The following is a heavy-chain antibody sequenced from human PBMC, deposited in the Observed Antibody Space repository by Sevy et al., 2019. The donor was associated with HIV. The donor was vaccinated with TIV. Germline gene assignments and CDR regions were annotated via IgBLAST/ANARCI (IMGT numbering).Heavy chain of an antibody. D-gene: IGHD4-4*01. CDR1: GFTFSNAW. CDR2: IKSKSDGGTT. Sequence: GESLKISCAASGFTFSNAWMSWVRQAPGKGLEWGGRIKSKSDGGTTDYAAPVKGRFTISRDDSKNTLYLKMNSLKTDDTAVYYCTTAPMGYDHSNYYYYYYMDVWGKGTTVTVSS. J-gene: IGHJ6*03. CDR3: TTAPMGYDHSNYYYYYYMDV. V-gene: IGHV3-15*01.